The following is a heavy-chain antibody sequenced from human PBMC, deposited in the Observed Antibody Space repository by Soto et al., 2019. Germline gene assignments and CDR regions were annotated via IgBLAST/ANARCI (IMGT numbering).Heavy chain of an antibody. CDR2: IYTSVST. V-gene: IGHV4-4*07. J-gene: IGHJ5*02. CDR1: GGSISSYY. Sequence: PSETLSLTCPVSGGSISSYYWSWIRQPAGKGLEWIGRIYTSVSTNYNTSLKSRVTMSVDTSKNQLSLKLSSVTAADTAVYYCARDDHQPVTHWFDPWGQGTLVTVSS. CDR3: ARDDHQPVTHWFDP. D-gene: IGHD2-2*01.